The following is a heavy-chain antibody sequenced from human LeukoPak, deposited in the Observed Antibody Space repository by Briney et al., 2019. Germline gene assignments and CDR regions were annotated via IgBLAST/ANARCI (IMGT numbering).Heavy chain of an antibody. CDR3: AKSGGYGLIDY. CDR1: GGSISDYF. Sequence: PSETLSLTCTVSGGSISDYFWSWIRQPPGKGLEWIGYVYNSGNTNYNPSLKSRVTISIDTSKNQFSLRLNSVTAADTAMYYCAKSGGYGLIDYWGQGTRVTVSS. CDR2: VYNSGNT. V-gene: IGHV4-4*08. D-gene: IGHD1-26*01. J-gene: IGHJ4*02.